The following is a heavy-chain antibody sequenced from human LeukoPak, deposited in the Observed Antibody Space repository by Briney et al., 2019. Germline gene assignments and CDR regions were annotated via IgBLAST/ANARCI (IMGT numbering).Heavy chain of an antibody. D-gene: IGHD3-10*01. CDR3: ARAVGVRDGTLYYYYYMDV. J-gene: IGHJ6*03. V-gene: IGHV1-69*05. Sequence: SVKVSCKASGGTFSSYAISWVRQAPGQGLEWMGGIIPIFGTANYAQKFQGRVTITTDESTSTAYMELSSLRSEDTAVYYCARAVGVRDGTLYYYYYMDVWGKGTTVTVSS. CDR2: IIPIFGTA. CDR1: GGTFSSYA.